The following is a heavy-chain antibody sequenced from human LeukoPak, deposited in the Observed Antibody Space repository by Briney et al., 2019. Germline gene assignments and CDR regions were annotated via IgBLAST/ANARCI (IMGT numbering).Heavy chain of an antibody. CDR1: GFTFSSYE. CDR2: ISSSGSTI. CDR3: ARETNSSRSFDC. D-gene: IGHD6-13*01. J-gene: IGHJ4*02. V-gene: IGHV3-48*03. Sequence: QLGGSLRLSCAASGFTFSSYELNWVRQAPGKGLEWVSYISSSGSTIYYADSVKGRFTISRDNAKNSLYLQMNSLRAEDTAVYYCARETNSSRSFDCWGQGTLVTVPS.